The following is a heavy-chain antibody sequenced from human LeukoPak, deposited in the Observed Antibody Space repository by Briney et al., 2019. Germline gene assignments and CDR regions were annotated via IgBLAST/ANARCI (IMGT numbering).Heavy chain of an antibody. Sequence: GASVKVSCKASGYTFTSYYMHWVRQAPGQGLEWMGIINPSGGSTSYAQKFQGRVTMTRDTSTSTVYMELSSLRSEDTAVYYCARAPGSRNFENDAFDIWGQGTMVTVSS. V-gene: IGHV1-46*01. J-gene: IGHJ3*02. CDR2: INPSGGST. CDR3: ARAPGSRNFENDAFDI. D-gene: IGHD2-15*01. CDR1: GYTFTSYY.